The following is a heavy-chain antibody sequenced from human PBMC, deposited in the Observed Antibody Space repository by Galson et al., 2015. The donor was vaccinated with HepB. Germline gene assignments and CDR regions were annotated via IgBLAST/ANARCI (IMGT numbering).Heavy chain of an antibody. CDR1: GFTFSSYE. CDR3: ASPSSNGYNWEAFDY. J-gene: IGHJ4*02. D-gene: IGHD5-24*01. Sequence: SLRLSCAASGFTFSSYEMNWVRQAPGKGLEWVSYISSSGSIIYYADSVKGRFTISRDNAKNSLYLQMNSLRAEDTAVYYCASPSSNGYNWEAFDYWGQGTLVTVSS. CDR2: ISSSGSII. V-gene: IGHV3-48*03.